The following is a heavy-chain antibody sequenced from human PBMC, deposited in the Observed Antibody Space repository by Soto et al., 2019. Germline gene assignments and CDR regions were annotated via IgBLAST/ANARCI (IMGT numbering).Heavy chain of an antibody. CDR3: ARQGFGPLHGLVDV. Sequence: QVQLQESGPGLVKPSETLSLSCTVSGGSISSYYWSWFRQSPGKRMEWIGYVHHSWGSSYNPSLQSLVAISLDTSKSQFPLKVTSVTATDTAVYYCARQGFGPLHGLVDVWGQGTTVTVSS. J-gene: IGHJ6*02. CDR2: VHHSWGS. V-gene: IGHV4-59*08. D-gene: IGHD3-10*01. CDR1: GGSISSYY.